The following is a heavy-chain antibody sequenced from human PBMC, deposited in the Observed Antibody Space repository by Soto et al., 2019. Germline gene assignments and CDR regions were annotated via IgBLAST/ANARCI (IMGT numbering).Heavy chain of an antibody. Sequence: SETLSLTCTVSGGSNSSYYWSWIRQPPGKGLEWIGYIYYSGSTNYNPSLKSRVTISVDTSKNQFSLKLSSVTAADTAVYYCARDTYGSAFDIRGQGTMVT. CDR3: ARDTYGSAFDI. J-gene: IGHJ3*02. D-gene: IGHD1-26*01. CDR1: GGSNSSYY. CDR2: IYYSGST. V-gene: IGHV4-59*01.